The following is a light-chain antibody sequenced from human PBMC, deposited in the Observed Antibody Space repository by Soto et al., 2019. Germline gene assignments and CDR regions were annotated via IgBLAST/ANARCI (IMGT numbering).Light chain of an antibody. V-gene: IGKV1-27*01. J-gene: IGKJ5*01. CDR1: QGISRY. CDR3: LKYNSAAT. Sequence: DIQMTQSPSSLPPSVGDRVTLTCRASQGISRYLAWYQQKPGKVPKLLIYAASTLQSGVPSRFSGGGSETDFTLTISSLQPEDVATYYCLKYNSAATFGQGTRLEIK. CDR2: AAS.